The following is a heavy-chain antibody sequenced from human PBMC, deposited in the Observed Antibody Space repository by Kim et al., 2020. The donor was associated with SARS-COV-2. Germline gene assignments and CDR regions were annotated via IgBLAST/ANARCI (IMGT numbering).Heavy chain of an antibody. CDR1: GGSISSSSYY. CDR2: IYYSGST. Sequence: SETLSLTCTVSGGSISSSSYYWGWIRQPPGKGLEWIGSIYYSGSTYYNPSLKSRVTISVDTSKNQFSLKLSSVTAADTAVYYCARSGPTSGWYRYWGQGTLVTVSS. D-gene: IGHD6-19*01. V-gene: IGHV4-39*01. J-gene: IGHJ4*02. CDR3: ARSGPTSGWYRY.